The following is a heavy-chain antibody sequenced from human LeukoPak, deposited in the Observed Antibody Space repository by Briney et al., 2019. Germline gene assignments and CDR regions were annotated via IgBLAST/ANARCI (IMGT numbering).Heavy chain of an antibody. Sequence: GGSLRLSCAASGFTFSNAWMSWVRQAPGKGLEWVGRIKSKTDGGTTDYAAPVKGRFTISRDDTKNTLYLQMNSLKTEDTAVYYCTTDTAPHTARDWGQGTLVTVSS. CDR2: IKSKTDGGTT. CDR1: GFTFSNAW. J-gene: IGHJ4*02. CDR3: TTDTAPHTARD. V-gene: IGHV3-15*01. D-gene: IGHD2-21*02.